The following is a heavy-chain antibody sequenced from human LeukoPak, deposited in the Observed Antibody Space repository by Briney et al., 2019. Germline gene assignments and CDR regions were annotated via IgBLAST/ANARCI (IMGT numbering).Heavy chain of an antibody. CDR1: GFTFSSYT. CDR2: ISSSSSSI. D-gene: IGHD6-13*01. Sequence: PGGSLRLSCGASGFTFSSYTMIWVRQAPGMGLEWVSSISSSSSSIYYADSVKGRFTISRDNAKNSLYLQMNSLRAEDTSVYYCATEGRSTTPGYWGQGTLFIVSS. CDR3: ATEGRSTTPGY. J-gene: IGHJ4*02. V-gene: IGHV3-21*01.